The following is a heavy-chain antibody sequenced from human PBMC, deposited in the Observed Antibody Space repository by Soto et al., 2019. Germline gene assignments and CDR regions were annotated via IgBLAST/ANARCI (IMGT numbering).Heavy chain of an antibody. CDR1: GDSVSNSGYY. CDR3: ARHGAYSTSVYYYYGMDV. Sequence: SETLSLTCTVSGDSVSNSGYYWGWIRQSPGKRLEWIGSVSFSGSKYYNPSLRSRVTFSVDTSKTLISLKLRSVTAADTAVYYCARHGAYSTSVYYYYGMDVWGQGTTVTVSS. CDR2: VSFSGSK. V-gene: IGHV4-39*01. J-gene: IGHJ6*02. D-gene: IGHD6-13*01.